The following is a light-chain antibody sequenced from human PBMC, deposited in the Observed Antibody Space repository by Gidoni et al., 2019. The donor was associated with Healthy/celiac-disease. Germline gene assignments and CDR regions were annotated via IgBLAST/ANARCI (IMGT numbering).Light chain of an antibody. CDR3: QSADSSGTYWV. CDR1: ALPKQY. Sequence: SYELTQPPSVPLSPGQTARITCSGNALPKQYAYWYQQKPGQAPVLVIYKDSERHTGIPERVSGSSSGTRVTLTISGVKAEDEADYDCQSADSSGTYWVFGGGTKLTVL. J-gene: IGLJ3*02. CDR2: KDS. V-gene: IGLV3-25*03.